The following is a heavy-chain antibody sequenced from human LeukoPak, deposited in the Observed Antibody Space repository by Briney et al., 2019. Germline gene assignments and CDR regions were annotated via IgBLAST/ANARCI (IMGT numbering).Heavy chain of an antibody. D-gene: IGHD1-26*01. CDR1: GSSISSYY. J-gene: IGHJ6*02. Sequence: SETLSLTCTVSGSSISSYYWRWIRQPPGKGLEWIGDIYHTGSTNYNPSLKSRVTISVDTSRNQFSLKLTSVTAADTAVYYCARPSRQVGPYYGMDVWGQGTTVTVSS. CDR2: IYHTGST. V-gene: IGHV4-59*08. CDR3: ARPSRQVGPYYGMDV.